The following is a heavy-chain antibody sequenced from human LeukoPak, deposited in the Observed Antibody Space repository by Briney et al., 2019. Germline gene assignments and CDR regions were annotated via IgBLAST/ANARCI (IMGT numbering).Heavy chain of an antibody. Sequence: PSETLSLTCAVYGGSFSGDFWSWIRQSPGKGLEWIGEINHGGSTNYNPSLKSRVTMSVDTSKNQFSLKLSSVTAADTAVYYCARERIFKKYYYGSGSYFLDYWGQGTLVTVSS. V-gene: IGHV4-34*01. CDR3: ARERIFKKYYYGSGSYFLDY. CDR1: GGSFSGDF. D-gene: IGHD3-10*01. CDR2: INHGGST. J-gene: IGHJ4*02.